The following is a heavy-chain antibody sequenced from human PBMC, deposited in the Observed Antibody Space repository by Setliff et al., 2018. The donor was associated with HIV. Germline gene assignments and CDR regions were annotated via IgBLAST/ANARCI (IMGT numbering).Heavy chain of an antibody. D-gene: IGHD5-12*01. J-gene: IGHJ3*02. CDR1: GFNFSNYA. V-gene: IGHV3-23*03. CDR3: AKGIEMATIMSAFDI. CDR2: IYSGST. Sequence: PGGSLRLSCAASGFNFSNYAMNWVRQAPGKGPEWVSVIYSGSTYYADSVKGRFTISRDNSKNTLYLQLNSLRAEDTAVYYCAKGIEMATIMSAFDIWGQGTMVTVSS.